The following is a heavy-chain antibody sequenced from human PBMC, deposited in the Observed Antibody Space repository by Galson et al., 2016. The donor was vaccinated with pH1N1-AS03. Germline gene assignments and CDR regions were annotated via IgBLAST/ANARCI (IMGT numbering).Heavy chain of an antibody. D-gene: IGHD2-15*01. CDR1: GDSITSYY. CDR2: VYYTGAT. Sequence: LSLTCPVSGDSITSYYWSWIRQPPGKGLEWIAYVYYTGATSYNPSLKSRVTISLDTSKSQFSLKLSSVTAADTAVYYCAREWSALDFWGQGTVVTVSS. J-gene: IGHJ3*01. V-gene: IGHV4-59*01. CDR3: AREWSALDF.